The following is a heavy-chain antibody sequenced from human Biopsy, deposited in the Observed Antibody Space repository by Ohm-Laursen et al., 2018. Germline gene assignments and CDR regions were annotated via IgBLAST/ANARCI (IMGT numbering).Heavy chain of an antibody. V-gene: IGHV3-21*01. CDR1: GFSVSSYD. D-gene: IGHD6-6*01. J-gene: IGHJ6*02. CDR2: ISETSSHI. Sequence: SLRLSCTASGFSVSSYDMNWVRQAPGKGLEWISYISETSSHIYDADSVRGRFTVARDIAKNSLYLPLNSLRVEDTAVYYCSRGSSRRAREGGMDVWGQGTTVTVSS. CDR3: SRGSSRRAREGGMDV.